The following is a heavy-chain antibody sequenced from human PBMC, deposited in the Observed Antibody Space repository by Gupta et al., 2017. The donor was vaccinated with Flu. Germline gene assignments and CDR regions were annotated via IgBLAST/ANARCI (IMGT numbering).Heavy chain of an antibody. V-gene: IGHV3-21*01. J-gene: IGHJ6*02. CDR2: ISSSSSYI. Sequence: EWVSSISSSSSYIYYADSVKGRFTISRDNAKNSLYLQMNSLRAEDTAVYYCARDHRTVTTALYYYYYYGMDVWGQGTTVTVSS. CDR3: ARDHRTVTTALYYYYYYGMDV. D-gene: IGHD4-17*01.